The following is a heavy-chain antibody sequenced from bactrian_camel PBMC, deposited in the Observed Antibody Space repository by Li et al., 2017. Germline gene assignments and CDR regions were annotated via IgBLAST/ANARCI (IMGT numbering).Heavy chain of an antibody. J-gene: IGHJ4*01. CDR1: GYSASTDC. CDR2: ISALENDV. Sequence: HVQLVESGGGSVQTGGSLRLSCAVSGYSASTDCVGWFRQAPRKDREGIAAISALENDVIYAGSMKGRVTISRDKVKSTVDLLMNSLKTEDTAIYYCSVEWWNPSIHSHSATRTQGTQVTVS. V-gene: IGHV3S26*01. D-gene: IGHD2*01.